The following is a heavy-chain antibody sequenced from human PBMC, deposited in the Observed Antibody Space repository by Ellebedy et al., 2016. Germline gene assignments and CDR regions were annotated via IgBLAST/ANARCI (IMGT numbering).Heavy chain of an antibody. CDR3: AKGGEMEGWTGLGDGWFDP. D-gene: IGHD5-24*01. CDR1: GFTFSRHW. J-gene: IGHJ5*02. CDR2: INSDGSSI. Sequence: GESLKISCAASGFTFSRHWMHWVRQGAGKGLVWVSRINSDGSSISHADSVKGRFTISRDNDKNTLYLQMNSLRVEDTAIYYCAKGGEMEGWTGLGDGWFDPWGQGTLVTVSS. V-gene: IGHV3-74*01.